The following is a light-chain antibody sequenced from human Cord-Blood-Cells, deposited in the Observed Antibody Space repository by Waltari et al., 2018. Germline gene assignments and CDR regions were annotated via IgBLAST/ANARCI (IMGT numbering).Light chain of an antibody. CDR2: DVS. CDR3: SSYTSSSTYV. Sequence: QSALTQPASVSGSPGQSITISCTGTSSDVGGYNYVSWYQQHPGKAPKLMIYDVSKRPAGVSNRFSGSKSGNPASLTISGLQAEDEADYYCSSYTSSSTYVFGTGTKVTVL. CDR1: SSDVGGYNY. J-gene: IGLJ1*01. V-gene: IGLV2-14*01.